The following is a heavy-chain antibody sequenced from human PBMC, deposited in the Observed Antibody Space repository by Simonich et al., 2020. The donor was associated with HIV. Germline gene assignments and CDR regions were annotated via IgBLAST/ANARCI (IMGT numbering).Heavy chain of an antibody. Sequence: QVHFQQWGAGLLKPSETLSLTCAVYGGSFSGYYWTWIRLPPGKGLEWIGEINHSGSTDYNPSLKSRVTISVDTSKNQFSLNLSSVTAADTAVYYCARRGGFHFDYWGQGTLVTVSS. J-gene: IGHJ4*02. CDR2: INHSGST. D-gene: IGHD3-10*01. CDR1: GGSFSGYY. CDR3: ARRGGFHFDY. V-gene: IGHV4-34*01.